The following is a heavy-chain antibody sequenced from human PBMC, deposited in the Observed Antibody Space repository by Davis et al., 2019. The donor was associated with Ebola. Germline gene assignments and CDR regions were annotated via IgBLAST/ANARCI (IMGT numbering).Heavy chain of an antibody. J-gene: IGHJ4*02. CDR2: INPSDGTT. CDR3: ARDKEPNLKTTLPNY. D-gene: IGHD1-7*01. V-gene: IGHV1-46*01. Sequence: ASVKVSCKASGYTFTSYYMHWVRQAPGQGLEWMALINPSDGTTNYAQKFQGRGTMTRDTSTSTVYLGLSSLTSDDTAVYYCARDKEPNLKTTLPNYWGQGTLVTVSS. CDR1: GYTFTSYY.